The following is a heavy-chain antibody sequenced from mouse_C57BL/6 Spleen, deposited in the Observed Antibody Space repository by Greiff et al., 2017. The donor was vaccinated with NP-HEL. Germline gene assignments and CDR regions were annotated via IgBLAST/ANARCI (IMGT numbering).Heavy chain of an antibody. Sequence: EVQLVESGGGLVQPGGSMKLSCAASGFTFSDAWMDWVRQSPEKGLEWVAEIRNKANNHATYYAESVKGRFTISRDDSKSSVYLQMNSLRAEDTGIYYCTRGGNYEDYAMDYWGQGTSVTVSS. CDR1: GFTFSDAW. CDR2: IRNKANNHAT. J-gene: IGHJ4*01. CDR3: TRGGNYEDYAMDY. D-gene: IGHD2-1*01. V-gene: IGHV6-6*01.